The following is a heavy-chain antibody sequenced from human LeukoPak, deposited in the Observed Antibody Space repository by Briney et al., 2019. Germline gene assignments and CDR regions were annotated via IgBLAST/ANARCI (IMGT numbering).Heavy chain of an antibody. Sequence: GRSLRLSCAASRFTFSSYGMHWVRQAPGKGLKWVAVIWYDGSNKYYADSVKGRFTISRDNSKNTLYLQMNSLRAEDTAVYYCAKETFSSGWYYFDYWGQGTLVTVSS. CDR3: AKETFSSGWYYFDY. V-gene: IGHV3-33*06. J-gene: IGHJ4*02. D-gene: IGHD6-19*01. CDR2: IWYDGSNK. CDR1: RFTFSSYG.